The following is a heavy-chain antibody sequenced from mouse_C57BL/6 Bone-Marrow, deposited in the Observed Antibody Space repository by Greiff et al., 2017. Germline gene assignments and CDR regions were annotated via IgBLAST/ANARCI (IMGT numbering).Heavy chain of an antibody. J-gene: IGHJ2*01. CDR3: ARIYYGSSYRYFDY. Sequence: QVTLKECGPGILQPSQTLSLTCSFSGFSLSTFGMGVGWIRQPSGKGLEWLAHIWWDDDKYYNPARKSRLTISKDTSKNQVFLKIANVDTADTATYYCARIYYGSSYRYFDYWGQGTTLTVSS. V-gene: IGHV8-8*01. D-gene: IGHD1-1*01. CDR2: IWWDDDK. CDR1: GFSLSTFGMG.